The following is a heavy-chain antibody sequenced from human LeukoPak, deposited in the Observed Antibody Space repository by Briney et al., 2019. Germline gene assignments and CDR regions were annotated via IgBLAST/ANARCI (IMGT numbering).Heavy chain of an antibody. D-gene: IGHD3-22*01. J-gene: IGHJ5*02. V-gene: IGHV3-48*01. CDR1: GFTFSSYS. CDR2: ISSSSSTI. CDR3: ARGDTDYYDSSGYYPGGDFDP. Sequence: QPGGSLRLSCAASGFTFSSYSMNWVRQAPGKGLEWVSYISSSSSTIYYADSVKGRFTISRDNAKNSLYLQMNSLRAEDTAVYYCARGDTDYYDSSGYYPGGDFDPWGQGTLVTVSS.